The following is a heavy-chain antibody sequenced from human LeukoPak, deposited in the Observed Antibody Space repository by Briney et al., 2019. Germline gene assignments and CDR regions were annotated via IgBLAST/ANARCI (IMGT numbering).Heavy chain of an antibody. D-gene: IGHD3-22*01. CDR3: ARDSGYDSSGYWGYYYYGMDV. Sequence: PGGSLRLSCAASGFTFSSYWMSWVRQAPGKGLEWVANIKQDGSEKYYVDSVKGRFTISRDNAKNSLYLQMNSLRAEDTAVYYCARDSGYDSSGYWGYYYYGMDVWGQGTTVTVSS. CDR1: GFTFSSYW. CDR2: IKQDGSEK. J-gene: IGHJ6*02. V-gene: IGHV3-7*01.